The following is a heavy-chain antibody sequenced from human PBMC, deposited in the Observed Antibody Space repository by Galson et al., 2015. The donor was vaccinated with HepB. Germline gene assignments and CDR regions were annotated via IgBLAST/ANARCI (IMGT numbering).Heavy chain of an antibody. CDR1: GGTFSSYA. J-gene: IGHJ6*03. D-gene: IGHD2-2*01. CDR2: IIPILGIA. CDR3: ASLPRPATVTYYYYMDV. Sequence: VKVSCKASGGTFSSYAISWVRQAPGQGLEWMGRIIPILGIANYAQKFQGRVTITADKSTSTAYMELSSLRSEDTAVYYCASLPRPATVTYYYYMDVWGKGTTVTVSS. V-gene: IGHV1-69*10.